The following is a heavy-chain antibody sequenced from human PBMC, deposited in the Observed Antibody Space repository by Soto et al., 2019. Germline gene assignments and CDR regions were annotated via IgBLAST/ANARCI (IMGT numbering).Heavy chain of an antibody. CDR2: IYYSGST. Sequence: QVQLQESGPGLVKPSQTLSLTCTVSGGSISSGGYYWSWIRQHPGKGLEWIGYIYYSGSTYYNPSLTSRVTISVDTSKNQFSLKLSSVTAADTAVYYCARAFLEYQLRWGWFDPWGQGTLVTVSS. V-gene: IGHV4-31*03. CDR3: ARAFLEYQLRWGWFDP. D-gene: IGHD2-2*01. CDR1: GGSISSGGYY. J-gene: IGHJ5*02.